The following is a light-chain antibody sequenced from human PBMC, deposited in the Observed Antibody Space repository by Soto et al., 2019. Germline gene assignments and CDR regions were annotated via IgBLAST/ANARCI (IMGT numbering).Light chain of an antibody. CDR3: CSYTPTTTVI. Sequence: QSVLTQPRSVSGSPGQSVTISCTGTSSDVGGYNFVSWYQQHPGKVPKLMIYDVSQRPSGVPDRFSGSKSGNTASLTISGLQAEDEADYYCCSYTPTTTVIFGRGTKLTVL. V-gene: IGLV2-11*01. CDR2: DVS. CDR1: SSDVGGYNF. J-gene: IGLJ2*01.